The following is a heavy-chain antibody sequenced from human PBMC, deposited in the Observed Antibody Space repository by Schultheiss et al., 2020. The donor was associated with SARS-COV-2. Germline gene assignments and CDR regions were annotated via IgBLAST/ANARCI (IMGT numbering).Heavy chain of an antibody. V-gene: IGHV1-18*04. CDR3: ARHDSGNLFSRPSILST. CDR1: GYTFTSYG. Sequence: ASVKVSCKASGYTFTSYGISWVRQAPGQGLEWMGWISAYNGNTNYAQKLQGRVTMTTDTSTSTAYMELRSLRSDDTAMYYCARHDSGNLFSRPSILSTWGQGTLVTVSS. D-gene: IGHD6-19*01. J-gene: IGHJ4*02. CDR2: ISAYNGNT.